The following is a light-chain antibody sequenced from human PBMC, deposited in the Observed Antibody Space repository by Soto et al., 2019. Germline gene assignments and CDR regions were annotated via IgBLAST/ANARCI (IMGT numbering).Light chain of an antibody. CDR2: GAS. Sequence: EVVLTQSPGTLSLSPGEGATLSCRASQRVTNNYLAWYQQKPGHTPKLLIYGASSRATGIPDRFSGSGSGTDFTLTISKMELEDFALYFCHQYGSSPRTFGQGTKVEF. J-gene: IGKJ1*01. CDR3: HQYGSSPRT. V-gene: IGKV3-20*01. CDR1: QRVTNNY.